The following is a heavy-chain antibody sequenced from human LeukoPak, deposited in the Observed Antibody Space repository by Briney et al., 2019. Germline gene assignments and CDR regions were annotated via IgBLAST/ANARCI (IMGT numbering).Heavy chain of an antibody. CDR3: VKGLVQTTMSYSVDY. CDR2: ISSDGSKN. CDR1: GFTFTNYA. V-gene: IGHV3-30*18. D-gene: IGHD1-1*01. Sequence: PGRSLRLSCAASGFTFTNYAMHWVRQTPGKGLEWVALISSDGSKNIYADPVKGRFTVSRDNSKNTLYLQMNSLRAEDTAVYDCVKGLVQTTMSYSVDYWGQGALVTVSS. J-gene: IGHJ4*02.